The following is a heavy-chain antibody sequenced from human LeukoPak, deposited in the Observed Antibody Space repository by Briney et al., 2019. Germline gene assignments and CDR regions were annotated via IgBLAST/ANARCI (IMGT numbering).Heavy chain of an antibody. CDR1: GLTFRNYV. V-gene: IGHV3-23*01. J-gene: IGHJ1*01. CDR2: ISGSGGST. CDR3: AKSEGYFQH. Sequence: GGSLRLSCAAAGLTFRNYVMTWVRQAPGKGLEWVSAISGSGGSTYYADSVKGRFTISRDNSKNTLYLQMNSLRAEDTALYYCAKSEGYFQHWGQGALVTVSS.